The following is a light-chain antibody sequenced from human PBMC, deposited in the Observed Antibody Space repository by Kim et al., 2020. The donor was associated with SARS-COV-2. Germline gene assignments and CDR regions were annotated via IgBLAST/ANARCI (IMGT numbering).Light chain of an antibody. CDR3: QQSYSAPLT. CDR1: QSVLSTSDNENY. J-gene: IGKJ4*01. CDR2: WAS. Sequence: ATINCKSRQSVLSTSDNENYLAWYQQKPGQPPKLLIYWASTRESGVPDRFSGSGSGTDFTLSISSLQAEDVAVYYCQQSYSAPLTFGGGTKVDIK. V-gene: IGKV4-1*01.